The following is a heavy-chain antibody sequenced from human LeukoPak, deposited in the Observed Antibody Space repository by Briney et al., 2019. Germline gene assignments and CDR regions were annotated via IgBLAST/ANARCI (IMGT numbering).Heavy chain of an antibody. CDR1: DGSISSYY. V-gene: IGHV4-4*09. CDR2: IHSSGST. D-gene: IGHD6-13*01. CDR3: ARGYSSSWFDY. Sequence: SETLSLTCSVSDGSISSYYWSWIRQPPGKGLEWIGYIHSSGSTHYNPSLKSRVTTSLDTSKNQFSLKLSSVTAADTAVYYCARGYSSSWFDYWGQGTLVTVSS. J-gene: IGHJ4*02.